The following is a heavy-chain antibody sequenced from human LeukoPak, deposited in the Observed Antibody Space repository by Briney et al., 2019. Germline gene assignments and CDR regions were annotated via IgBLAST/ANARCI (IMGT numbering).Heavy chain of an antibody. Sequence: SETLSLTCTVAGGXISSYYWSWIRQPPGKGREWLGYIYYSGSTNYNPSLKSRVTISVDTSKNQFSLKLSSVTAADTAVYYCARHGYSSGSLAWFDPWGQGTQVTVSS. CDR1: GGXISSYY. CDR3: ARHGYSSGSLAWFDP. V-gene: IGHV4-59*01. J-gene: IGHJ5*02. CDR2: IYYSGST. D-gene: IGHD6-19*01.